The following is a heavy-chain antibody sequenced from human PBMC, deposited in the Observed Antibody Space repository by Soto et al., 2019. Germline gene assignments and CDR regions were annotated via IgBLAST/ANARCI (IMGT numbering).Heavy chain of an antibody. CDR3: ARDRALYGSGSYST. CDR1: GFTFSSCE. CDR2: ISSSGSTI. V-gene: IGHV3-48*03. Sequence: PGGSLRLSCAASGFTFSSCEMNWVRQAPGKGLEWVSYISSSGSTIYYADSVKGRFTISRDNAKNSLYLQMNSLRAEDTAVYYCARDRALYGSGSYSTWGQGTLVTVSS. J-gene: IGHJ4*02. D-gene: IGHD3-10*01.